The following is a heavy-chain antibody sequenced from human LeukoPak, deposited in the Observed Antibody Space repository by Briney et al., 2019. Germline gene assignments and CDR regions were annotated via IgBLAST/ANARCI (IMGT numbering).Heavy chain of an antibody. J-gene: IGHJ4*02. CDR2: IIPSFGTA. D-gene: IGHD3-16*01. CDR1: GGTFSSYA. Sequence: SVKVSCKASGGTFSSYAISWVRQAPGQGLEWMGRIIPSFGTASYAQKFQGRVTITTDESTSTAYMELSSLRSEDTAVYYCARGSYDYVWGSPTPYYFDYWGQGTLVTVSS. CDR3: ARGSYDYVWGSPTPYYFDY. V-gene: IGHV1-69*05.